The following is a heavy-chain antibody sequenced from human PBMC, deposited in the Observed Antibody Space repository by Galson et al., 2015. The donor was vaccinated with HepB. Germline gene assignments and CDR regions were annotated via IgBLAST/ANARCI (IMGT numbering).Heavy chain of an antibody. CDR1: GGSISSSNW. V-gene: IGHV4-4*02. Sequence: SETLSLTCAVSGGSISSSNWWSWVRQPPGKGLEWVGEIYHSGSTNYNPSLKSRVTISVDKSKNQFSLKLSSVTAADTAVYYCARKGAAGLLMWFDPWGQGTLVTVSS. CDR2: IYHSGST. CDR3: ARKGAAGLLMWFDP. J-gene: IGHJ5*02. D-gene: IGHD1-26*01.